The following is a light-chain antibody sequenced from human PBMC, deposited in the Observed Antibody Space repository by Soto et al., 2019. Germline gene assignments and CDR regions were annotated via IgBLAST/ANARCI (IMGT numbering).Light chain of an antibody. V-gene: IGLV2-23*02. CDR2: EVT. CDR1: SGIGNYNL. J-gene: IGLJ1*01. CDR3: ASYAGSSTYV. Sequence: LTAPASLSVSPGQSGAISCSGSGIGNYNLVSWYQHLPGIAPKLLIFEVTMRPSGISDRFSGSKSASTASLTISGLQAEDEGDYYCASYAGSSTYVFRSGTKVNVL.